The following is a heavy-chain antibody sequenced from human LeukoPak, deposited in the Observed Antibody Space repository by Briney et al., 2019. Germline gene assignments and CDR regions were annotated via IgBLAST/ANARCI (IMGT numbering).Heavy chain of an antibody. CDR2: ISGNGDST. V-gene: IGHV3-23*01. Sequence: GGSLRLSCAASGFTFSSYAMSWVRQAPGKGLEWDSAISGNGDSTYYADSVKGRFTISRDNSKNTLFLQMNSLSAEDTAIYYCAKRQKYGDGCLDYWGQGTLVTVSS. D-gene: IGHD5-24*01. CDR1: GFTFSSYA. CDR3: AKRQKYGDGCLDY. J-gene: IGHJ4*02.